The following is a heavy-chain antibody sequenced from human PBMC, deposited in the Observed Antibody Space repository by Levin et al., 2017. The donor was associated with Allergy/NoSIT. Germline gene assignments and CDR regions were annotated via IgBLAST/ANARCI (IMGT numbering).Heavy chain of an antibody. V-gene: IGHV3-11*05. CDR1: GFTFSDYY. Sequence: KSGGSLRLSCAASGFTFSDYYMSWIRQAPGKGLEWVSYISSSSSYTNYADSVKGRFTISRDNAENSLYLQMNSLRAEDTAVYYCARGPRDSDGFFVPPRYVDPWGQGTLVTVSS. CDR2: ISSSSSYT. CDR3: ARGPRDSDGFFVPPRYVDP. J-gene: IGHJ5*02. D-gene: IGHD5-18*01.